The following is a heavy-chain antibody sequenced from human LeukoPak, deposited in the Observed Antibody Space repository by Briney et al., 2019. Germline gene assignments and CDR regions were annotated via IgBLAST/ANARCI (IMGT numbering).Heavy chain of an antibody. V-gene: IGHV4-39*07. CDR2: IYYSGST. CDR1: GGSISSSSYY. D-gene: IGHD2-15*01. CDR3: ARGDRYCSGGSCYS. Sequence: SETLSLTCTVSGGSISSSSYYWGWIRQPPGKGLEWIGSIYYSGSTNYNPSLKSRVIISVDTSKNQFSLELSSVTAADTAVYYCARGDRYCSGGSCYSWGQGTLVTVSS. J-gene: IGHJ4*02.